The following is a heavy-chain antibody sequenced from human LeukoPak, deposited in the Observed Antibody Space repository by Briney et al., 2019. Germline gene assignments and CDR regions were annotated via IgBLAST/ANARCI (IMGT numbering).Heavy chain of an antibody. D-gene: IGHD6-6*01. Sequence: GGSLRLSCSASGFSFSGYAMHWVRQAPGKGLEYVSAISSNGGSTYYADSVKGRFTISRDNSKNTLYLQMSSLRAEDTAVYYCVITSATGPIDYWGQGTLVTVSS. CDR3: VITSATGPIDY. V-gene: IGHV3-64D*09. J-gene: IGHJ4*02. CDR2: ISSNGGST. CDR1: GFSFSGYA.